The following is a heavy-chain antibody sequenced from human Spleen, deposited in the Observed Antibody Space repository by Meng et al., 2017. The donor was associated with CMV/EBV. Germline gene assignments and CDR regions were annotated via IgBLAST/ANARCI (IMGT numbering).Heavy chain of an antibody. Sequence: LTGAGSGGSISSSNWWSWVRQPPGKGLEWIGEISHSGSTNYNPSLKSRVTISVDKSKNQFSLKLSSVTAADTAVYYCARIPPSSSLDYWGQGILVTVSS. D-gene: IGHD6-6*01. V-gene: IGHV4-4*02. CDR1: GGSISSSNW. CDR2: ISHSGST. CDR3: ARIPPSSSLDY. J-gene: IGHJ4*02.